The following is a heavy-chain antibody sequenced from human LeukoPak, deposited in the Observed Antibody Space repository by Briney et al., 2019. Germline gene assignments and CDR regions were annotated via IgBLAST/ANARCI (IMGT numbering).Heavy chain of an antibody. CDR3: ARDLGGSSGSPFDY. CDR2: INPHTGST. D-gene: IGHD6-19*01. CDR1: GYTFTDYY. V-gene: IGHV1-2*02. Sequence: SSVKVSCKASGYTFTDYYLHWVRQAPGQGREWMGWINPHTGSTNYAQRFQGRVTMTGDTSISTAYMELGRLTSDDSAIYYCARDLGGSSGSPFDYWGQGTLVTV. J-gene: IGHJ4*02.